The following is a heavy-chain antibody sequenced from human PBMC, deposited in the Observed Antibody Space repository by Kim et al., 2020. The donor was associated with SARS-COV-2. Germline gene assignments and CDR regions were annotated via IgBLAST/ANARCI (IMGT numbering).Heavy chain of an antibody. CDR1: GFTFSNAW. V-gene: IGHV3-15*01. CDR3: TTDRGIGPRPMFDF. CDR2: IKSRPDGGTT. D-gene: IGHD6-6*01. Sequence: GGSLRLSCAVSGFTFSNAWMAWVRQAPGKGLEWLARIKSRPDGGTTDYGEPMKGRLIISRDDSRDTAYLQMNSLKIEDTAVYYCTTDRGIGPRPMFDFWGQGTLVTVSS. J-gene: IGHJ4*02.